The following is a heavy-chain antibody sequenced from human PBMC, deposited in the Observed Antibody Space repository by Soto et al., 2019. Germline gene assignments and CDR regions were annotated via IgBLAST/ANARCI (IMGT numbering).Heavy chain of an antibody. V-gene: IGHV5-51*01. CDR3: ATPGYCSGLSCYDTPDY. CDR2: IYPGDSNT. CDR1: GYNFTRNW. J-gene: IGHJ4*02. D-gene: IGHD2-15*01. Sequence: GESLKISCKASGYNFTRNWIVWVCQMPGKGLEWMGIIYPGDSNTRYSPSFQGQVTISADKSISTAYLQWSSLRATDTAIYYCATPGYCSGLSCYDTPDYCGQGSPVTVSS.